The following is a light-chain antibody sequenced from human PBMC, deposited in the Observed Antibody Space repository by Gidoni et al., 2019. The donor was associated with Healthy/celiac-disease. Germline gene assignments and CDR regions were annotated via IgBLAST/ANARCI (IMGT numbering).Light chain of an antibody. CDR2: GAS. V-gene: IGKV3-15*01. J-gene: IGKJ4*01. Sequence: EIVMTQSPATLSVSPVERSTLSCMASQSVSSNLAWYQQKPGQAPRLLLYGASTRATGIPARFSGSGSGKEFTLTISSLQSEDFAVHYCQQYNNWPPLTFGGGTKVEIK. CDR3: QQYNNWPPLT. CDR1: QSVSSN.